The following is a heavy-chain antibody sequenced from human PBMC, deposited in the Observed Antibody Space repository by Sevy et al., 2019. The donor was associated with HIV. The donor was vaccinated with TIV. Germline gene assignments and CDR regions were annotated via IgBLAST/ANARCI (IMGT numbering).Heavy chain of an antibody. Sequence: SEILSLTCTVSGASISSSGYYWGWIRQPPGKGLEWIASINYSGSTFYNPSLKSRVTISADTSKNQFSLDLNSVTAADRAIYYCAGPILTYNSGWSYYDYWGQGTVVTVSS. CDR3: AGPILTYNSGWSYYDY. J-gene: IGHJ4*02. D-gene: IGHD6-19*01. V-gene: IGHV4-39*01. CDR1: GASISSSGYY. CDR2: INYSGST.